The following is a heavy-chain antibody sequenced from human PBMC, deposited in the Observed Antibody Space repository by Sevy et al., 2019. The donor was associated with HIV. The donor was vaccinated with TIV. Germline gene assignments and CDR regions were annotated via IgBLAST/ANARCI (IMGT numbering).Heavy chain of an antibody. Sequence: GGSLRLSCTASGFTFSSYNMDWVRQAPGRGLEWVSSISSRGSFIYYADSVKGRFIISRDNAKNSLYLQMNNLRAEDTAVYYCARDLFCSGGTCYRDDAFDIWGQGTMVTVSS. CDR3: ARDLFCSGGTCYRDDAFDI. D-gene: IGHD2-15*01. CDR1: GFTFSSYN. J-gene: IGHJ3*02. V-gene: IGHV3-21*01. CDR2: ISSRGSFI.